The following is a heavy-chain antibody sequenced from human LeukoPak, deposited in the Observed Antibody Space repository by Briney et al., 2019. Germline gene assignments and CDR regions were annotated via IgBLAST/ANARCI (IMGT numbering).Heavy chain of an antibody. Sequence: ASVKVSCKASGYTFTGYYMHWVRQAPGQGLEWMGIINPSGGSTNYAQKLQGRVTMTRDTSTSTVYMELSSLRSEDTAVYYCARGYYGSGSYYNNWFDSWGQGTLFTVSS. CDR1: GYTFTGYY. CDR2: INPSGGST. J-gene: IGHJ5*01. V-gene: IGHV1-46*04. D-gene: IGHD3-10*01. CDR3: ARGYYGSGSYYNNWFDS.